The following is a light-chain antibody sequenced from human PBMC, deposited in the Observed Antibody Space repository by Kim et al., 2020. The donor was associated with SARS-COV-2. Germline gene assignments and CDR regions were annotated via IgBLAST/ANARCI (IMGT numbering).Light chain of an antibody. Sequence: PGKTARITCGGNNIGSKSVHWYQQKPGQAPVLVIYYDSDRPSGIPERFSGSNSGNTATLTISRVEAGDEADYYCQVWDSSSDHPVFGGWTQLTVL. J-gene: IGLJ3*02. V-gene: IGLV3-21*04. CDR2: YDS. CDR1: NIGSKS. CDR3: QVWDSSSDHPV.